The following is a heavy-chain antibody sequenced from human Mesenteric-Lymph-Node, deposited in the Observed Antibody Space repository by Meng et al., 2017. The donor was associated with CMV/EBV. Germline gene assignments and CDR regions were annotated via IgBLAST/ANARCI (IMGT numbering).Heavy chain of an antibody. V-gene: IGHV3-48*03. Sequence: GESLKISCAASGFTFSSYEMNWVRQAPGKGLEWVSYISSSGSTIYYADSVKGRFTISRDNAKNSLYLQMNSLRAEDTAVYYCARDAEMATIIDYYYGMDVWGQGTTVTVSS. CDR3: ARDAEMATIIDYYYGMDV. CDR2: ISSSGSTI. CDR1: GFTFSSYE. J-gene: IGHJ6*02. D-gene: IGHD5-24*01.